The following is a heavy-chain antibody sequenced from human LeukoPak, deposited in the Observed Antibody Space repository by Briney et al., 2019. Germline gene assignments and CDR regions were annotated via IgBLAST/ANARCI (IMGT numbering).Heavy chain of an antibody. D-gene: IGHD3-10*01. CDR3: ARGGSYYVGVDY. Sequence: TGGSLRLSCAASGFTFSSYSMNWVRQAPGKGLEWVSSISSSSSYIYYADSVKGRFTISRDNAKNSLYLQMNSLRAEDTAVYYCARGGSYYVGVDYWGQGTLVTVSS. J-gene: IGHJ4*02. V-gene: IGHV3-21*01. CDR2: ISSSSSYI. CDR1: GFTFSSYS.